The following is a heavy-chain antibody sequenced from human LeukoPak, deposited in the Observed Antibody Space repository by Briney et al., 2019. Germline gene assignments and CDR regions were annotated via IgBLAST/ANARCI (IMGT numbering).Heavy chain of an antibody. Sequence: PGRSLRLSCAASGFTFSNYAMHWVRQTPGKGLEWVAVISYDGSNKYYADSVKGRFTISRDNSKNTLYLQMNSLRAEDTAVYYCASSGSGSYENWFDPWGQGTLVTVSS. CDR1: GFTFSNYA. CDR2: ISYDGSNK. CDR3: ASSGSGSYENWFDP. D-gene: IGHD1-26*01. V-gene: IGHV3-30*04. J-gene: IGHJ5*02.